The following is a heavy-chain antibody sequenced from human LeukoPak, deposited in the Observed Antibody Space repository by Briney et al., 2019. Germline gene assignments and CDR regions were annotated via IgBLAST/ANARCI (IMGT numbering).Heavy chain of an antibody. J-gene: IGHJ6*02. CDR3: ARDNAVSGSSWYGGYYYYGMDV. Sequence: ASVKVSCKASGYTFTSYGISWVRQAPGQGLEWMGWISAYNGNTNYAQKLQGRVTMTTDTSTSTAYMELRSLRSDDTAVYYCARDNAVSGSSWYGGYYYYGMDVWGQGTTVTVSS. CDR2: ISAYNGNT. CDR1: GYTFTSYG. D-gene: IGHD6-13*01. V-gene: IGHV1-18*01.